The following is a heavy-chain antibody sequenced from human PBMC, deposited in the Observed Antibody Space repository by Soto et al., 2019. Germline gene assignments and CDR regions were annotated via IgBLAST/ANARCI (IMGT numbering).Heavy chain of an antibody. J-gene: IGHJ2*01. CDR1: GGTFSSYT. Sequence: QVQLVQSGAEVKKPGSSMKVSCKASGGTFSSYTISWVRQAPGQGLEWMGRIIPILGIANYAQKFQGRVTITAAKSTSTAYMELSSLRSEDTAVYYCARSARDGDYRYFDLWGRGTLVTVSS. V-gene: IGHV1-69*02. D-gene: IGHD4-17*01. CDR2: IIPILGIA. CDR3: ARSARDGDYRYFDL.